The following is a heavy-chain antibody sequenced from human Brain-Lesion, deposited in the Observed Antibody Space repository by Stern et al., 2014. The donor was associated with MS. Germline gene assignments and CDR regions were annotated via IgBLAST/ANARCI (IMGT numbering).Heavy chain of an antibody. D-gene: IGHD3-3*01. V-gene: IGHV1-2*02. CDR3: ARDQRGITIFGVVTDYYYLGMDV. CDR1: GYIFTGYY. CDR2: INPNTGGT. J-gene: IGHJ6*02. Sequence: QVQLVQSGAEVKKPGASVKVSCKTSGYIFTGYYIHWVRQAPGQGLEWMAWINPNTGGTTYEQKFQGRVTMSRDTSISTAYVELSSLTSDDTAVYYCARDQRGITIFGVVTDYYYLGMDVWGQGTTVTVSS.